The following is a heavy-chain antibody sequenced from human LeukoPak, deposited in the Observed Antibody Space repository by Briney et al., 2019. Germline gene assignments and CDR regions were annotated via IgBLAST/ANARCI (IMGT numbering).Heavy chain of an antibody. J-gene: IGHJ4*02. V-gene: IGHV3-48*03. CDR3: ARDLDGDCNA. CDR2: ISSSGSRR. Sequence: GGSLRHSRAASGITFSSYEMNWVRQAPGKGLEWVSYISSSGSRRYYADSVKGRFTISRDNAKNSLYLQMNSLRAEDTAVYYCARDLDGDCNAWGQGALVTVSS. CDR1: GITFSSYE. D-gene: IGHD2-21*01.